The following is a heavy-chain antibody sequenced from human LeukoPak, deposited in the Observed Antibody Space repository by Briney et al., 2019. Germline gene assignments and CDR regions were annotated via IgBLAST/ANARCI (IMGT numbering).Heavy chain of an antibody. Sequence: GGSLRLSCAASGFTFTYYAMSWVRQAPGKGLEWVSGISGSGDSTYSADSVKGRFTISRDNAKNTLYLQMNSLRDEDTAVYYCAKEVVVAATRSMVYWGQGTLVTVSS. D-gene: IGHD2-15*01. CDR1: GFTFTYYA. J-gene: IGHJ4*02. V-gene: IGHV3-23*01. CDR2: ISGSGDST. CDR3: AKEVVVAATRSMVY.